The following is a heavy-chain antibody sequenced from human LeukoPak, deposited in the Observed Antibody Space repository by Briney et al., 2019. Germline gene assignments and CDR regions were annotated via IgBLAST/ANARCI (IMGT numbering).Heavy chain of an antibody. V-gene: IGHV1-18*01. Sequence: ASVKVSCKASGGTFSSYAISWVRQAPGQGLEWMGWISAYNGNTNYAQKLQGRVTMTTDTSTSTAYMELRSLRSDDTAVYYCSATHQAFDYWGQGTLVTVSS. CDR2: ISAYNGNT. J-gene: IGHJ4*02. CDR1: GGTFSSYA. CDR3: SATHQAFDY.